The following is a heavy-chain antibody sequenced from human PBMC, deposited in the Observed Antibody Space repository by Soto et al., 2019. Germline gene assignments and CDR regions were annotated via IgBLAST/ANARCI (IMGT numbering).Heavy chain of an antibody. CDR3: ARDSYYYGSGSFPL. D-gene: IGHD3-10*01. CDR1: GGSISSGGYY. V-gene: IGHV4-31*03. Sequence: SETLSLTCTVSGGSISSGGYYWSWIRQHPGKGLEWIGYIYYSGSTYYDPSLKSRVTISVDTSKNQFSLKLSSVTAADTAVYYCARDSYYYGSGSFPLWGQGTLVTVSS. CDR2: IYYSGST. J-gene: IGHJ4*02.